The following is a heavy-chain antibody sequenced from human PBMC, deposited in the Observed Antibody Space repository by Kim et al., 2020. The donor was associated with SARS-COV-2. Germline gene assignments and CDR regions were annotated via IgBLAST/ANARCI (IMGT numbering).Heavy chain of an antibody. Sequence: VKGRFTISRDNSKNTLYLQMNSLRAEDTAVYYCAKITQYGSGSYFDAFDIWGQGTMVTVSS. J-gene: IGHJ3*02. D-gene: IGHD3-10*01. V-gene: IGHV3-33*06. CDR3: AKITQYGSGSYFDAFDI.